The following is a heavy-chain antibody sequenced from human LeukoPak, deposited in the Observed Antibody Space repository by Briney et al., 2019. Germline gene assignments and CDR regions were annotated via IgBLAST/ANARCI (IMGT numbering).Heavy chain of an antibody. D-gene: IGHD3-3*02. Sequence: SETLSLACTVSGGSISSYYWSWIRQHPGKGLEWIGYIYYNGRINYNPSLKSRIAISVDTSKNQFSLKLSSVTAADTAVYYCARRVGAFPTYYFDYWGQGTRVTVSS. CDR2: IYYNGRI. CDR3: ARRVGAFPTYYFDY. V-gene: IGHV4-59*08. J-gene: IGHJ4*02. CDR1: GGSISSYY.